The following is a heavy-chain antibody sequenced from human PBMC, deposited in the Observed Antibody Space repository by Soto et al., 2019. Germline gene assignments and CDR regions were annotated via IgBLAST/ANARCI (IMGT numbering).Heavy chain of an antibody. J-gene: IGHJ3*02. D-gene: IGHD2-8*01. CDR3: ARDAMLDDAFDI. V-gene: IGHV3-13*01. Sequence: PGGSLRLSCAASGFTFSSYDMHWVRQATGKGLEWVSAIGTAGDTYYPGSVKGRFTISRENAKNSLYLQMNSLRAEDTAVYYCARDAMLDDAFDIWGLGTMVTVSS. CDR1: GFTFSSYD. CDR2: IGTAGDT.